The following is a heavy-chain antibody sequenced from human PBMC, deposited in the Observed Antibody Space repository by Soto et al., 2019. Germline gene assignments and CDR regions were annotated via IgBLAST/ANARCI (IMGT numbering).Heavy chain of an antibody. CDR1: GFTFTRYS. Sequence: EVQLVESGGGLVKPGGSLRLSCAASGFTFTRYSMNWVRQAPGKGLEWVSSISSNANYIYYGDSMKGQFTISRDNPKNLLYLEMNSLRAEDTAVYYCARESEDLTTNFDYWGQAPLVTVSS. CDR3: ARESEDLTTNFDY. V-gene: IGHV3-21*06. J-gene: IGHJ4*02. CDR2: ISSNANYI.